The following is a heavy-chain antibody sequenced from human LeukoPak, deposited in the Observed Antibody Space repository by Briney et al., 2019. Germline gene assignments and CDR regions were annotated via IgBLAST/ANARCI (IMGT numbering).Heavy chain of an antibody. CDR1: GFTFSSYS. CDR2: ISSSSSTI. CDR3: AKEPKDSPTAAIDT. V-gene: IGHV3-48*01. D-gene: IGHD4-17*01. Sequence: QPGGPLRLSCAASGFTFSSYSMNWVRQAPGKGLEWVSYISSSSSTIYYADSVKGRFSISRDNSKNTLYLQMNSLSPEDTAVYYCAKEPKDSPTAAIDTWGQGTMLTVSS. J-gene: IGHJ3*02.